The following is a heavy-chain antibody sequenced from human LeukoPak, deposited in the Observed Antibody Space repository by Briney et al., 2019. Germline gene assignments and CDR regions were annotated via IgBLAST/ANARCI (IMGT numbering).Heavy chain of an antibody. V-gene: IGHV3-23*01. Sequence: SGGSLRLSCAASGFTFSSYAMSWVRQAPGKGLEWVSAISGSGGSTYYADSVKGRFTISRDNSKNTLYLQMNSLRAEDTAVYCCAKVAMGYYYDSSGLTLDYWGQGTLVTVSS. CDR3: AKVAMGYYYDSSGLTLDY. CDR1: GFTFSSYA. CDR2: ISGSGGST. J-gene: IGHJ4*02. D-gene: IGHD3-22*01.